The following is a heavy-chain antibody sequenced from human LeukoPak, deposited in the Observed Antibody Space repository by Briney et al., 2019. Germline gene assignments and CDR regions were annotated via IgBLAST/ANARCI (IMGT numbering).Heavy chain of an antibody. D-gene: IGHD1-26*01. CDR3: ARRVIVGATTDY. CDR2: INHSGST. CDR1: GGSFSGYY. J-gene: IGHJ4*02. V-gene: IGHV4-34*01. Sequence: SETLSLTCAVYGGSFSGYYWSWIRQPPGKGLEWVGGINHSGSTNYNPSLKSRVTISVDTSKNQFSLKLSSVTAADTAVYYCARRVIVGATTDYWGQGTLVTVSS.